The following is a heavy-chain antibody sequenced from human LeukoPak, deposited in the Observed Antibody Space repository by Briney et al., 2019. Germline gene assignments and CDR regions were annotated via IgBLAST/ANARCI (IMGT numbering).Heavy chain of an antibody. CDR1: DYTFPSHG. CDR2: ISASNGNT. Sequence: ASVKVSCTASDYTFPSHGLSWVRQASGQGLEWMGWISASNGNTDYAQKFQGRLTMTTDASTKTAYMELRSLRSDDTAMYYCTGRGITASRIDYWGQGTLVTVSS. J-gene: IGHJ4*02. V-gene: IGHV1-18*01. D-gene: IGHD6-13*01. CDR3: TGRGITASRIDY.